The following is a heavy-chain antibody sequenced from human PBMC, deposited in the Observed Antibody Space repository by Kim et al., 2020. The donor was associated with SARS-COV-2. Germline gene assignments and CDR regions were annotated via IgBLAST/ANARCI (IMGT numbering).Heavy chain of an antibody. D-gene: IGHD6-6*01. V-gene: IGHV3-23*01. CDR1: GFTFSSYA. CDR2: ISGSGGST. CDR3: AKDPGSSNYYYYGMDV. J-gene: IGHJ6*02. Sequence: GGSLRLSCAASGFTFSSYAMSWVRQAPGKGLEWVSAISGSGGSTYYADSVKGRFTISRDNSKNTLYLQMNSLRAEDTAVYYCAKDPGSSNYYYYGMDVWGQGATVTVSS.